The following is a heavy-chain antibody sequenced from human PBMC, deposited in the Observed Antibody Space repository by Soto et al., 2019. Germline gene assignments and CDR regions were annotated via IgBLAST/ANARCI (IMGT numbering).Heavy chain of an antibody. CDR1: GFMFSSYW. J-gene: IGHJ4*02. CDR2: IDSDGSDT. CDR3: ARVWGDCSGGSCYGSVDY. D-gene: IGHD2-15*01. Sequence: GGSLRLSCAASGFMFSSYWMHWVRQAPGKGPVWVSHIDSDGSDTTYADSVKGRFTISRDNAKNTLYLQMNSLRAEDTAVYYCARVWGDCSGGSCYGSVDYWGQGTLVTVSS. V-gene: IGHV3-74*01.